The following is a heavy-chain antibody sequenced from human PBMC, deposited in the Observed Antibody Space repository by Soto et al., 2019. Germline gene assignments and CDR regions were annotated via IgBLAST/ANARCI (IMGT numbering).Heavy chain of an antibody. V-gene: IGHV4-31*03. CDR3: ARVAYNWNYPFDY. CDR2: IYYSGST. D-gene: IGHD1-7*01. J-gene: IGHJ4*02. CDR1: GGSISSGGYY. Sequence: SETLSLTCTVSGGSISSGGYYWSWIRQHPGKGLEWIGYIYYSGSTYYNPSLKSRVTISVDTSKNQFSLKLSSVTAADTAVYYCARVAYNWNYPFDYWGQGTLVTVSS.